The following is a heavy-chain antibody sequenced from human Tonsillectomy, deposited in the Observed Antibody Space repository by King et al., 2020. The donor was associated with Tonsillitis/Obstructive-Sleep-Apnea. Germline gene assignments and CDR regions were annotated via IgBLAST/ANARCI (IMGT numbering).Heavy chain of an antibody. J-gene: IGHJ4*02. CDR2: IRSKVYGGTT. V-gene: IGHV3-49*04. Sequence: VQLVESGGGLVQPGRSLRLSCTASGFTFGDYTMNWVRQAPGKGLEWVGFIRSKVYGGTTEYAASVKGRFTISRDDSKSIAYLQMNSLKTEDTAVYYCTRDHCAYSYGDDFWGQGTLVTVSS. CDR1: GFTFGDYT. CDR3: TRDHCAYSYGDDF. D-gene: IGHD5-18*01.